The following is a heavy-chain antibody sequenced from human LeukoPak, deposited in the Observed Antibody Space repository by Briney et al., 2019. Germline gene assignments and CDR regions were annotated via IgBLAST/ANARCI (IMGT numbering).Heavy chain of an antibody. CDR3: ASLDGETFAH. J-gene: IGHJ4*02. CDR2: MYISGST. CDR1: GDSIRGFY. Sequence: PSETLSLTCTVSGDSIRGFYWSWVRQPARQGLEYIGHMYISGSTTYNPSLKSRVTMSVDLAKNEVSLKLTSVTAADTAIYFCASLDGETFAHWGRGTLVLVSS. V-gene: IGHV4-4*07. D-gene: IGHD3-3*01.